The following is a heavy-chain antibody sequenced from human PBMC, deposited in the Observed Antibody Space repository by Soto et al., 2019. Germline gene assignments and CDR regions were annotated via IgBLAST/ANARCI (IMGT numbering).Heavy chain of an antibody. Sequence: VGSLRLSCAASGFTFSSYGMHWVRQAPGKGLEWVAVIWYDGSNKYYADSVKGRFTISRDNSKNTLYLQMNSLRAEDTAVYYCARVPLGGKAAAGTFDPWGQGTLVTVSS. V-gene: IGHV3-33*01. CDR2: IWYDGSNK. CDR3: ARVPLGGKAAAGTFDP. J-gene: IGHJ5*02. D-gene: IGHD6-13*01. CDR1: GFTFSSYG.